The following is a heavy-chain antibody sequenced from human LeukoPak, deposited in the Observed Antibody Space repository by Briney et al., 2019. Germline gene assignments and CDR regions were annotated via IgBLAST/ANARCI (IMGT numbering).Heavy chain of an antibody. CDR3: ASSNHFWSGYYLLDY. CDR1: GGSFTGYY. CDR2: IDHSGST. Sequence: PSETLSLTCAVYGGSFTGYYWSWLRQPPGKGLEWLGEIDHSGSTNYNPSLKSRVTISVDTSKNQFSLELSSVTAADTAVYYCASSNHFWSGYYLLDYWGQGTLVTVSS. V-gene: IGHV4-34*01. J-gene: IGHJ4*02. D-gene: IGHD3-3*02.